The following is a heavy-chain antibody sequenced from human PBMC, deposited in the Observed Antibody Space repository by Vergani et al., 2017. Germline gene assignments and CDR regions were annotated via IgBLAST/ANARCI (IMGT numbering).Heavy chain of an antibody. CDR1: GYTFTGYY. CDR2: INPNSGGT. CDR3: ARVAAAGTLLGAFDI. Sequence: QVQLVQSGAEVKKPGASVKVSCKASGYTFTGYYMHWVRQAPGQGLEWMGWINPNSGGTNYAQKFQGRVTMTRDTSISTAYMELSRRRSDDTAVYYCARVAAAGTLLGAFDIWGQGTMVTVSS. V-gene: IGHV1-2*02. D-gene: IGHD6-13*01. J-gene: IGHJ3*02.